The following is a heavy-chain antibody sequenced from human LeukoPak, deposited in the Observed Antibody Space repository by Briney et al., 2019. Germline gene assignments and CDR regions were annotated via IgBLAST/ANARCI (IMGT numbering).Heavy chain of an antibody. CDR2: INAGNGNT. D-gene: IGHD2-15*01. V-gene: IGHV1-3*01. CDR3: ARAPGWQLLFNY. Sequence: VSVKVPCKASGYTFTSYAMHWVRQAPGQRLEWMGWINAGNGNTKYSQKFQGRVTITRDTSASTAYMELSNLRSEDTAVYYCARAPGWQLLFNYWGQGTLVTVSS. CDR1: GYTFTSYA. J-gene: IGHJ4*02.